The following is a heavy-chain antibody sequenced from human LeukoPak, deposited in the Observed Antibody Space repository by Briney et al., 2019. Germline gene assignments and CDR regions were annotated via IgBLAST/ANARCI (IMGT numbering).Heavy chain of an antibody. V-gene: IGHV3-66*01. CDR3: ATGVAVTGHYGFDV. CDR1: GFTVSSDY. Sequence: PGGSLRLSCAASGFTVSSDYMSWVRQAPGKGLEWVSLIYSGGSRYYADSVKGRFSLSRDNSKNTLYLQMNSLRAEDTAVYYCATGVAVTGHYGFDVWGQGTMVSVSS. D-gene: IGHD6-19*01. CDR2: IYSGGSR. J-gene: IGHJ3*01.